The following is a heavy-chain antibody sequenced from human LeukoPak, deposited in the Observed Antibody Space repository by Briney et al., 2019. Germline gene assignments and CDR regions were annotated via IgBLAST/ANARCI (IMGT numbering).Heavy chain of an antibody. CDR2: INHSGST. V-gene: IGHV4-34*01. CDR1: GGSFSGYY. Sequence: PSETLSLTCAVYGGSFSGYYWSWIRQPPGKGLEWIGEINHSGSTNYNPSVKSRVTISVDTSKKQFSLNLSSVTAADTAVYYCARGIFRFLDRNWFDPWGQGTLVTVSS. CDR3: ARGIFRFLDRNWFDP. D-gene: IGHD3-3*01. J-gene: IGHJ5*02.